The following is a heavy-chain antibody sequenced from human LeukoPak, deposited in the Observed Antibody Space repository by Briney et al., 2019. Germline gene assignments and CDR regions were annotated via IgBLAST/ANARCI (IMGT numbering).Heavy chain of an antibody. CDR2: VYYSGSS. CDR3: ARGNSLGLDY. V-gene: IGHV4-59*01. D-gene: IGHD1-7*01. Sequence: SETLSLTCTVSGGPISVYYWSWIRQPPGKGLEWIGYVYYSGSSNSNPSLESRVTISVDTSKNQFSLRLSSVTAADTAVYYCARGNSLGLDYWGQGTLVIVSS. CDR1: GGPISVYY. J-gene: IGHJ4*02.